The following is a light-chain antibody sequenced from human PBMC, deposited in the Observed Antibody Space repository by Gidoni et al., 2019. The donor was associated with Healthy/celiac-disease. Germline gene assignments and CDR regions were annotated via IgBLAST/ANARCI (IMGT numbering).Light chain of an antibody. CDR3: QVWDSSSDHVV. J-gene: IGLJ2*01. V-gene: IGLV3-21*04. CDR2: YDS. CDR1: NIGSKS. Sequence: YVLTQPPSVSVAPGKTARITCGGNNIGSKSVHWYRQKPGQAPVLVSSYDSDRPSGIPERFSGSNSGNTATLTISRVEAGDEADYYCQVWDSSSDHVVFGGGPKLTVL.